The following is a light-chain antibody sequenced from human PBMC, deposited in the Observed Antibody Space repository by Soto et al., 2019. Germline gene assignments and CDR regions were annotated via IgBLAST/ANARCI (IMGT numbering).Light chain of an antibody. J-gene: IGKJ1*01. CDR1: QSISSW. Sequence: DIQMTQSPSTLSASVRDRVTITCRASQSISSWLAWYQQKPGKAPNLLIYDASSLESGVPSRFSGSGSGTEFTLTISSLQPDDFATYYCQQYNRAPTTFGQGTKVEIK. CDR2: DAS. CDR3: QQYNRAPTT. V-gene: IGKV1-5*01.